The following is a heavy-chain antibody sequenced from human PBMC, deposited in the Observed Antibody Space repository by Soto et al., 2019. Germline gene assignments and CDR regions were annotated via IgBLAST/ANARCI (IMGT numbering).Heavy chain of an antibody. CDR1: GGSFSGYY. CDR3: AGYCSGGSCDGVYYFDY. V-gene: IGHV4-34*01. Sequence: SETLSLTCAVYGGSFSGYYWSWIRQPPGKGLEWIGEINHSGSTNYNPSLKSRVTISVDTSKNQFSLKLSSVTAADTAVYYCAGYCSGGSCDGVYYFDYWGQGTLVTVSS. CDR2: INHSGST. D-gene: IGHD2-15*01. J-gene: IGHJ4*02.